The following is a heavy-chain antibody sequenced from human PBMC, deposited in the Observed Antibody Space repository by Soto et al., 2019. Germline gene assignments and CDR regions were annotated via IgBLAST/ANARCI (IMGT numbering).Heavy chain of an antibody. D-gene: IGHD4-4*01. CDR2: INPNTGGT. V-gene: IGHV1-2*02. J-gene: IGHJ5*01. CDR3: ARDRNSWPYTWFDL. Sequence: ASVKVSCKASGFTFTGYYMHWVRQAPGQGPEWMGWINPNTGGTKYAQKFQGGITMTRDTSISTAYMEVSRLTSDDTAVYYCARDRNSWPYTWFDLWGQGPLVTVYS. CDR1: GFTFTGYY.